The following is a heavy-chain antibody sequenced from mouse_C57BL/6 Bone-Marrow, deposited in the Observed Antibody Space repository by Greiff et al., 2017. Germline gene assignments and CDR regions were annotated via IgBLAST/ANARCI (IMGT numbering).Heavy chain of an antibody. CDR1: GYTFTSYW. CDR2: INPSNGGT. CDR3: VKGNYGNYEDYAMDY. J-gene: IGHJ4*01. V-gene: IGHV1-53*01. D-gene: IGHD2-1*01. Sequence: QVKLKQPGTELVKPGASVKLSCKASGYTFTSYWMHWVKQRPGQGLEWIGNINPSNGGTNYNEKFKSKATLTVDKSSSTAYMQLSSLTSEDSAVYYCVKGNYGNYEDYAMDYWGQGTSVTVSS.